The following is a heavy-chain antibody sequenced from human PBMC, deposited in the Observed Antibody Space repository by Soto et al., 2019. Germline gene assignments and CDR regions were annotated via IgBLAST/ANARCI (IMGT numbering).Heavy chain of an antibody. CDR1: GYSFSDYW. J-gene: IGHJ4*02. Sequence: GESLKISCKASGYSFSDYWIGWVRQMPGKGLEFMGTIYAGDSDTRYSPSFEGQVTMSVDKSINTAYLHWTSLKSQDTAVYYCVRDSGAKLSSSWGQGTLVTVSS. CDR2: IYAGDSDT. D-gene: IGHD6-13*01. V-gene: IGHV5-51*01. CDR3: VRDSGAKLSSS.